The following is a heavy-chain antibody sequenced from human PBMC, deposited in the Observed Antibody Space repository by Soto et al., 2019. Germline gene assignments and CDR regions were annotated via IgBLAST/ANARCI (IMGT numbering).Heavy chain of an antibody. CDR1: GFTVTSNG. CDR2: ISSNSAYI. CDR3: TRDASRDSSARGWFDP. V-gene: IGHV3-21*01. D-gene: IGHD6-13*01. J-gene: IGHJ5*02. Sequence: PGGSLRLSXGVSGFTVTSNGVNWVRQAPGKGLEWVSTISSNSAYIYYTDALRGRFTISRDNAKNSLHLQMNSLRAEDTAVYYCTRDASRDSSARGWFDPWGPGTLVTVSS.